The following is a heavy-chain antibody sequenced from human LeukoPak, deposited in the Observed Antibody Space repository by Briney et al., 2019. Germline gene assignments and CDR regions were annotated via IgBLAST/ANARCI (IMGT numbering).Heavy chain of an antibody. J-gene: IGHJ4*02. V-gene: IGHV3-20*04. CDR2: INWNGGST. D-gene: IGHD6-13*01. CDR3: ARAEYSSSWFLEY. Sequence: GSLRLSCAASGFTFDDYDMSWVRQAPGKGLEWVSGINWNGGSTGYADSVKGRFTIARDNAKNSLYLQMNSLRAEDTAVYYCARAEYSSSWFLEYWGQGTLVTVSS. CDR1: GFTFDDYD.